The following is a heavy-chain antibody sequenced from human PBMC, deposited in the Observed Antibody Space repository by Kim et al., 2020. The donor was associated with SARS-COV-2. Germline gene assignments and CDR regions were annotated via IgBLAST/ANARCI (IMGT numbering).Heavy chain of an antibody. CDR1: GFTFGDYA. Sequence: GGSLRLSCTASGFTFGDYAMSWFRQAPGKGLEWVGFIRSKAYGGTTEYAASVKGRFTISRDDSKSIAYLQMNSLKTEDTAVYYCTRGGGVRGEYYGMDVWGQGTTVTVSS. CDR2: IRSKAYGGTT. J-gene: IGHJ6*02. V-gene: IGHV3-49*03. D-gene: IGHD3-10*01. CDR3: TRGGGVRGEYYGMDV.